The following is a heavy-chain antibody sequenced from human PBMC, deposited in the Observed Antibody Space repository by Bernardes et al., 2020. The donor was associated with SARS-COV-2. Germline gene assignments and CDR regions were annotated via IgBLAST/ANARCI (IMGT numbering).Heavy chain of an antibody. CDR2: TNPNSGGT. CDR3: ARGAWVDYYDKTGSFDY. J-gene: IGHJ4*02. Sequence: SEKVSCKASRYAFTDFYMHWVRQAPGQGLEGMGLTNPNSGGTQYAQKFRGRVTIPRETSIPTVYMDLNRLRSDDTAVYYCARGAWVDYYDKTGSFDYWGQGTLVTVSS. D-gene: IGHD3-22*01. CDR1: RYAFTDFY. V-gene: IGHV1-2*02.